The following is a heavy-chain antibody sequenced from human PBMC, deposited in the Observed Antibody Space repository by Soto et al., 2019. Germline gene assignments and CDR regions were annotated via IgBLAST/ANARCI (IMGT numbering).Heavy chain of an antibody. J-gene: IGHJ4*02. CDR3: ARDTGGPLDY. V-gene: IGHV3-30*03. CDR1: GFTFSSYG. CDR2: ISYDGSNK. Sequence: PGGSLRLSCAASGFTFSSYGTHWVRQAPGKGLEWVAVISYDGSNKYYADSVKGRFTISRDNARDSLFLRMNSLRPEDTAVYFCARDTGGPLDYWGQGTLVTVSS. D-gene: IGHD1-26*01.